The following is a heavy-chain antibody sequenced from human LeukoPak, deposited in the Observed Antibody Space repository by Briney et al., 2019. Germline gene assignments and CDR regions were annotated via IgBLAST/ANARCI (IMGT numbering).Heavy chain of an antibody. V-gene: IGHV3-33*01. D-gene: IGHD3-3*01. Sequence: GGSLRLSCAASGFTFSSYGMHWVRQAPGKGLEWVAVIWYDGSNKYYADSVKGRFTISRDNSKNTLYLQMNSLRAEDTAVYYCARDPGRYDFWSGYYTPYYYYGMDVWGQRTTVTVSS. CDR1: GFTFSSYG. J-gene: IGHJ6*02. CDR3: ARDPGRYDFWSGYYTPYYYYGMDV. CDR2: IWYDGSNK.